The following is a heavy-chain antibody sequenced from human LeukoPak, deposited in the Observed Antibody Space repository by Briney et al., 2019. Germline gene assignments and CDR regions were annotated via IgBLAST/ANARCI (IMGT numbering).Heavy chain of an antibody. V-gene: IGHV3-33*01. J-gene: IGHJ4*02. CDR1: GFTFSSYG. CDR2: IWYDGSNK. D-gene: IGHD6-25*01. CDR3: ARDRRARKIAASSGGSFDY. Sequence: SGRSLRLSCAASGFTFSSYGMRWVRQAPGKGLEWVAVIWYDGSNKYYADSVKGRFTISRDNSKNTLYLQMNSLRAEDTAVYYCARDRRARKIAASSGGSFDYWGQGTLVTVSS.